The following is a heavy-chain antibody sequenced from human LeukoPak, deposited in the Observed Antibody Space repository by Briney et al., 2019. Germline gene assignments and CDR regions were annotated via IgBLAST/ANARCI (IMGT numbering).Heavy chain of an antibody. CDR3: APGGAIDY. D-gene: IGHD3-10*01. CDR1: GYTFTDYW. V-gene: IGHV1-2*02. J-gene: IGHJ4*02. Sequence: ASVKVSCKASGYTFTDYWMHWVRQAPGQGLEWMGWINPNSGGTKYAQKFQGRVTMTRDTPISTAYMELSRLRSDDTAMYYCAPGGAIDYWGQGTLVTVSS. CDR2: INPNSGGT.